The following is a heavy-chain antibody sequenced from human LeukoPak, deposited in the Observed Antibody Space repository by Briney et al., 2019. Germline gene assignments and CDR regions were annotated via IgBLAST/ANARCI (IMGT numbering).Heavy chain of an antibody. CDR2: INPNSGGT. CDR1: GYTFTGYY. CDR3: ARGIAVAAETYYYYGMDV. J-gene: IGHJ6*02. D-gene: IGHD6-19*01. Sequence: ASVTVSCKASGYTFTGYYMHWVRQAPGQGLEWMGWINPNSGGTNYAQKFQGWVTMTRDTSISTAYMELSRLRSDDTAVYYCARGIAVAAETYYYYGMDVWGQGTTVTVSS. V-gene: IGHV1-2*04.